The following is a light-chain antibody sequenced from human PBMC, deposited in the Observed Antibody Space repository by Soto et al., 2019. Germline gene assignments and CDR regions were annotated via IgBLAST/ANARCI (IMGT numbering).Light chain of an antibody. CDR1: QSVLFSSNNKDF. V-gene: IGKV4-1*01. CDR2: WAS. Sequence: DIVLTQSPDSLAVSLGERATINCKSSQSVLFSSNNKDFLAWYQQKPGQSPRLLIYWASTRESGVPDRFSGSGYGKDFTLTISSLQPEDVEVYYCHQYISPPLTFGGGTKVEIK. CDR3: HQYISPPLT. J-gene: IGKJ4*01.